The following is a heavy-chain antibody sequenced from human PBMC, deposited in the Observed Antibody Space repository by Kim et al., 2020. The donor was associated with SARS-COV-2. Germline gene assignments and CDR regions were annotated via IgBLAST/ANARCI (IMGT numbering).Heavy chain of an antibody. CDR3: ARQGAYDAKWFDP. J-gene: IGHJ5*02. V-gene: IGHV4-59*08. D-gene: IGHD2-8*01. Sequence: NDTPSHKSRFTISLDTSKDQFPLRLTSATAADTAVYYCARQGAYDAKWFDPWGQGTLVTVSS.